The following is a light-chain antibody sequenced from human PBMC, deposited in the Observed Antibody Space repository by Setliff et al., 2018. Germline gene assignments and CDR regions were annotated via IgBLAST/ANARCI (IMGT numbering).Light chain of an antibody. CDR1: SSDVGSYDL. J-gene: IGLJ1*01. CDR2: GVS. Sequence: QSVLTQPASVSGSPGQSITISCSGTSSDVGSYDLVSWYQQHPGKAPKLIIYGVSDRPSGVSSRFSGSKSGNTAYLTISGLQTEDEAEYYCSSYAGGSNFVFGTGTKVTV. V-gene: IGLV2-14*03. CDR3: SSYAGGSNFV.